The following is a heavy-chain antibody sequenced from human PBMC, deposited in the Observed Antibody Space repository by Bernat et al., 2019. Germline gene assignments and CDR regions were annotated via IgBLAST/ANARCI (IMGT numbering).Heavy chain of an antibody. J-gene: IGHJ3*02. Sequence: EVQLVESGGGLVQPGGSLRLSCAASGFTFSSYWMHWVRQAPGKGLVWVSRINSDGSSTSYADSVKGRFTISRDNTKNTLYLQMNSLRAEDTAVYYCGRGADHHDAFDIWGQGTMVTVSS. CDR2: INSDGSST. CDR3: GRGADHHDAFDI. D-gene: IGHD1-14*01. V-gene: IGHV3-74*01. CDR1: GFTFSSYW.